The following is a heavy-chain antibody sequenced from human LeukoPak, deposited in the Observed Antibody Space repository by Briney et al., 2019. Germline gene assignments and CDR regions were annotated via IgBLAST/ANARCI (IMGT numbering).Heavy chain of an antibody. Sequence: GGSLRLSCAASGFTFGTYWMHWVRQAPGKGLVWVSRIDYDGSITTYADSVKGRFTISRDNSKNTLYLQMNSLRAEDTAVYYCAKQYGDYYYYYMDVWGKGTTVTVSS. D-gene: IGHD4-17*01. V-gene: IGHV3-74*03. CDR2: IDYDGSIT. CDR1: GFTFGTYW. J-gene: IGHJ6*03. CDR3: AKQYGDYYYYYMDV.